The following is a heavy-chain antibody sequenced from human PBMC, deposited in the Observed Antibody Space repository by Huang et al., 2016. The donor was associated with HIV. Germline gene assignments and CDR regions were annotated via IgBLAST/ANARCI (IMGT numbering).Heavy chain of an antibody. D-gene: IGHD2-15*01. CDR2: IYTSGST. CDR1: GASISSGSYY. J-gene: IGHJ3*02. Sequence: QVQLQESGPGLVKPSQTLSLTCTVSGASISSGSYYWTWIRQPAGKGLEWIGHIYTSGSTNYNPSLKSRVTISIDTSKNHFSLRLNSVTAADMAVYYCATWPPGSQMRAFDIWGPGTMITVSS. CDR3: ATWPPGSQMRAFDI. V-gene: IGHV4-61*09.